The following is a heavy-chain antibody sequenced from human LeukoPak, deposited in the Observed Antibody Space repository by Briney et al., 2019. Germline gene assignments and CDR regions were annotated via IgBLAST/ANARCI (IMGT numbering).Heavy chain of an antibody. D-gene: IGHD3-10*01. V-gene: IGHV3-11*01. CDR1: GFTFSDYY. CDR3: AREGYYYGSGRPRVGAFDI. Sequence: TGGSLRLSCAPSGFTFSDYYMSWIRQAPGKGLEWVSYISSSGSTIYYADSVKGRFTISRDNAKNSLYLQMNSLRAEDTAVYYCAREGYYYGSGRPRVGAFDIWGQGTMVTVSS. CDR2: ISSSGSTI. J-gene: IGHJ3*02.